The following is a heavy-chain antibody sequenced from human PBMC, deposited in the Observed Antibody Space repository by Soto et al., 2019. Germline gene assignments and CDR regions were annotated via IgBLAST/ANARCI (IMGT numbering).Heavy chain of an antibody. CDR3: ARSDDALWSHRYYFDY. V-gene: IGHV4-39*01. D-gene: IGHD2-8*02. CDR1: GGSISSSSYY. CDR2: IYYSGST. J-gene: IGHJ4*02. Sequence: SETLSLTCTVSGGSISSSSYYWGWIRQPPGKGLEWIGSIYYSGSTYYNPSLKSRVTISVDTSKNQFSLKLSSVTAADTAVYYCARSDDALWSHRYYFDYWGQGTLVTVSS.